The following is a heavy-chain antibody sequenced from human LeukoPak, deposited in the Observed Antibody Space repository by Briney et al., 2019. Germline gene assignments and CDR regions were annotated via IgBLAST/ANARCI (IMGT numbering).Heavy chain of an antibody. CDR2: INSRSSSI. D-gene: IGHD1-14*01. J-gene: IGHJ3*02. V-gene: IGHV3-21*01. CDR1: GFTFSSYA. Sequence: GGSLRLSCAASGFTSGFTFSSYAMNWVRQAPGKGLEWVSSINSRSSSIYYADSVKGRFTISRDNSKNTLYLQMGSLRAEDMAVYYCARLPVDAFDIWGQGTMVTVSS. CDR3: ARLPVDAFDI.